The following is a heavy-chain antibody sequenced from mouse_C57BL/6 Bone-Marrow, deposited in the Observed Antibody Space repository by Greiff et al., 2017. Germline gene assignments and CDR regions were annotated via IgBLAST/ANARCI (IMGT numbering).Heavy chain of an antibody. CDR2: IYPGSGNT. D-gene: IGHD2-3*01. CDR1: GYTFTDYY. CDR3: ARLGWLPLDD. Sequence: QVQLQQSGAELVRPGASVKLSCKASGYTFTDYYINWVKQRPGQGLEWIARIYPGSGNTYYNEKFKGKATLTAEKSSSTAYMQLSSLTSEDSAVYFCARLGWLPLDDWGQGTTLTVSS. V-gene: IGHV1-76*01. J-gene: IGHJ2*01.